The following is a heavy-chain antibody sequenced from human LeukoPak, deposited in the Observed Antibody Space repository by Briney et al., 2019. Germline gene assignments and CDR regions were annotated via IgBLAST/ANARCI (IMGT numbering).Heavy chain of an antibody. CDR2: IYYSGST. Sequence: SETLSLTCTVSGGSISSGGYYWSWIRQHPGKGLEWIGYIYYSGSTYYNPSLKSRVTISVDTSKNQFSLKLSPVTAADTAVYYCARGYSYGLIYYFDYWGQGTLVTVSS. CDR3: ARGYSYGLIYYFDY. J-gene: IGHJ4*02. D-gene: IGHD5-18*01. V-gene: IGHV4-31*02. CDR1: GGSISSGGYY.